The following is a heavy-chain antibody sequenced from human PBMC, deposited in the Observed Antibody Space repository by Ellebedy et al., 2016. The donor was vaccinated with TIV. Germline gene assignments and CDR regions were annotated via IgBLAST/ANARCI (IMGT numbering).Heavy chain of an antibody. V-gene: IGHV3-30*19. CDR2: IWYDGSNK. CDR1: GFTFSSYG. CDR3: ARDIFDSQWLVREIAFDY. D-gene: IGHD6-19*01. J-gene: IGHJ4*02. Sequence: GGSLRLSXAASGFTFSSYGMHWVRQAPGEGLEWVAVIWYDGSNKYYADSVKGRFTISRDNSKNTLYLQMNSLRAEDTAAYYCARDIFDSQWLVREIAFDYWGQGTLVTVSS.